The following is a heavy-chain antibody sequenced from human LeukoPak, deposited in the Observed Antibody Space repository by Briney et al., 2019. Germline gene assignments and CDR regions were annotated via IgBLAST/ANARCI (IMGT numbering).Heavy chain of an antibody. CDR3: AKEEPAANCFAY. J-gene: IGHJ4*02. D-gene: IGHD2-2*01. Sequence: GGSLRLSCAASGFTFDDYAMHWVRQAPGKGLQWVSGISWNSGSIGYADSVKGRFTISRDNAKNSLYLQMNSLRAEDTALYYCAKEEPAANCFAYWGQGTLVTVSS. CDR2: ISWNSGSI. CDR1: GFTFDDYA. V-gene: IGHV3-9*01.